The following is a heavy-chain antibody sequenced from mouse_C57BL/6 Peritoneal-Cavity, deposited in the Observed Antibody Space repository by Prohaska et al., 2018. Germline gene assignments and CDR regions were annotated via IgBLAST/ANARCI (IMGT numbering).Heavy chain of an antibody. V-gene: IGHV1-4*01. CDR1: GYTFTSYS. CDR2: INPSSVYT. D-gene: IGHD1-1*01. J-gene: IGHJ2*01. CDR3: ARSDITTVVADY. Sequence: MSCKASGYTFTSYSMLCVKQRPGQGLEWIGYINPSSVYTKNYQKFKDKATLTADKSSSTAYMQLSSMTSEDSAVYYCARSDITTVVADYWGQGTTLTVSS.